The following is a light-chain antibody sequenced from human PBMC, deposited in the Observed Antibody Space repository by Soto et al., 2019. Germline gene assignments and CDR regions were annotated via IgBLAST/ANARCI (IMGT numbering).Light chain of an antibody. V-gene: IGLV1-40*01. CDR3: QSQDNSLRGLI. J-gene: IGLJ2*01. CDR2: SNF. CDR1: SSDIGAAYD. Sequence: QSVLTQPPSVSGAPGQRVTISCTGSSSDIGAAYDVHWYQQVPGAAPKLLIYSNFKRPSGVPDRFSGSKSGNSASLAITGLQAEDEADYYCQSQDNSLRGLIFGGGTKLTVL.